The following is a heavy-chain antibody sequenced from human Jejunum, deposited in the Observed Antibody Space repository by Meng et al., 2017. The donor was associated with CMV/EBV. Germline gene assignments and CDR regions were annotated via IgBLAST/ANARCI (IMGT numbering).Heavy chain of an antibody. D-gene: IGHD3-10*01. CDR1: GFTFGSDW. CDR3: ARGEYELLFGAFDV. J-gene: IGHJ3*01. Sequence: GFTFGSDWMAWGRQAPGKGLEWVASMKEDGSEIHYLDSVKGRFTISRDNAKNSLYLQMNTLRVEDTALYYCARGEYELLFGAFDVWGQGTMVTVSS. CDR2: MKEDGSEI. V-gene: IGHV3-7*01.